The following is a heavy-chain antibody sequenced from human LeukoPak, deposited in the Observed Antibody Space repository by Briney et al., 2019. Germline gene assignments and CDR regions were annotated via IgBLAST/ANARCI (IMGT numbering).Heavy chain of an antibody. V-gene: IGHV4-59*11. J-gene: IGHJ4*02. CDR1: GDSITTHY. CDR3: ARGPHGSGTGDFDY. D-gene: IGHD7-27*01. CDR2: IHYTGST. Sequence: PSETLSLTCTVSGDSITTHYWNWIRQPPGKGLEWIGYIHYTGSTDLNPSLKSRVTLSVDTSKNQFSLKLSSVSAADTAVYFCARGPHGSGTGDFDYWGQGTLVTVSS.